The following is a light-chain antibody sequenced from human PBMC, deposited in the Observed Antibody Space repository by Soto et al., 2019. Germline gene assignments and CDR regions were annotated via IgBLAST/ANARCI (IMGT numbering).Light chain of an antibody. Sequence: EIVMTQSPATLSVSPGARATLSCRASPSVSSNLAWYQQKPGQAPRLLIYGASTRATGIPARFSGSGSGTEFTLTISSLQSEDFAVYYCQQYNNWPKTFGQGTKVDIK. V-gene: IGKV3-15*01. CDR1: PSVSSN. J-gene: IGKJ1*01. CDR2: GAS. CDR3: QQYNNWPKT.